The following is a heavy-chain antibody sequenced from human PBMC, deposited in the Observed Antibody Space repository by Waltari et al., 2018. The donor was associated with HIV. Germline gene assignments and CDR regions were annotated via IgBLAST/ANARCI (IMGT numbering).Heavy chain of an antibody. J-gene: IGHJ6*02. V-gene: IGHV4-34*12. CDR3: ASLFQGEQQLVPEDSPHHYYNGMDV. Sequence: QVQLQQWGAGLLKPSETLSLTCAVYGGSFSGYYWTWIRQPPGKGLEWIGEIIHTGNTNSNPSLKSRCTISVDQSKNQFSLKLSSMTAADTAVYYCASLFQGEQQLVPEDSPHHYYNGMDVWGQGTTVTVSS. CDR1: GGSFSGYY. D-gene: IGHD6-13*01. CDR2: IIHTGNT.